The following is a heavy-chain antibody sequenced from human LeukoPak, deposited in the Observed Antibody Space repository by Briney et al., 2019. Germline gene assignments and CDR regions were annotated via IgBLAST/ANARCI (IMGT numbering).Heavy chain of an antibody. J-gene: IGHJ4*02. CDR3: AKDGAWSCTD. V-gene: IGHV3-30*02. CDR1: GFPFNKNA. D-gene: IGHD2-21*02. Sequence: GGSLRLSCVASGFPFNKNAMHWVRQGPGKGLEWVAYIAHHGNDKYYADSVKGRFTISRDNSKRTLFLQLNSLRLDDTAVYYCAKDGAWSCTDWDQGALVTVSS. CDR2: IAHHGNDK.